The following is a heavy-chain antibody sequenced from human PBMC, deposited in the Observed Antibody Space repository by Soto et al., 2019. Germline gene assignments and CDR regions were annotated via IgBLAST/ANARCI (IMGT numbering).Heavy chain of an antibody. V-gene: IGHV1-2*02. CDR2: INPNSGGT. D-gene: IGHD5-18*01. J-gene: IGHJ4*02. CDR3: ARQDYNYAYLDY. Sequence: VASVKVSCKASGYTFTGYYMHWVRQAPGQGLEWMGWINPNSGGTNYAQKFQGRVTMTRDTSISTAYMELSRLRSDDTAMYYCARQDYNYAYLDYWGQGTLVTVSS. CDR1: GYTFTGYY.